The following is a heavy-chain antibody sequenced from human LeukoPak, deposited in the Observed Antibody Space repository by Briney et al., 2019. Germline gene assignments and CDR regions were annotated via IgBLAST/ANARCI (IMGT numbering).Heavy chain of an antibody. D-gene: IGHD3-10*01. J-gene: IGHJ4*02. Sequence: GGSLRLSCAASGFTFSSYSMNWVRQAPGKGLEWVSSISSSSSYIYYADSVKGRFTISRDNAKNSLYLQMNSLRAEDTAVYYCARDLVGSGSSVWGQGTLVTVSS. CDR3: ARDLVGSGSSV. V-gene: IGHV3-21*01. CDR1: GFTFSSYS. CDR2: ISSSSSYI.